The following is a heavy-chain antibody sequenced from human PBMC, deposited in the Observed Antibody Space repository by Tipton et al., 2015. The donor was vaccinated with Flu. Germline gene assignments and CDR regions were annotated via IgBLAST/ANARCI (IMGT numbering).Heavy chain of an antibody. CDR2: IYTTGSV. J-gene: IGHJ4*02. D-gene: IGHD3-10*01. CDR3: ARSPSYSGSGIYPYYFDD. Sequence: LRLSCSISGGFITSGSHYWSWIRQSAGRGLEWIGRIYTTGSVNYNPSLRGRVTIAGDTSRNHFSLQLTSVTAADTAVYFCARSPSYSGSGIYPYYFDDWGQGTLVTVAS. CDR1: GGFITSGSHY. V-gene: IGHV4-61*02.